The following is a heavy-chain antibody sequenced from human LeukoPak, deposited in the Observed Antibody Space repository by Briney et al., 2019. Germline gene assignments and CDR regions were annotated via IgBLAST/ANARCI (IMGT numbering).Heavy chain of an antibody. CDR2: ISYDGSNK. CDR1: GFTFSSYG. V-gene: IGHV3-30*18. D-gene: IGHD4-11*01. CDR3: AKAVQYVFDY. J-gene: IGHJ4*02. Sequence: GGSLRLSCAASGFTFSSYGMHWVRQAPGKGLEWVAVISYDGSNKYYADSVEGRFTISRDNSKNTLYLQMNSLRAEDTAVYYCAKAVQYVFDYWGQGTLVTVSS.